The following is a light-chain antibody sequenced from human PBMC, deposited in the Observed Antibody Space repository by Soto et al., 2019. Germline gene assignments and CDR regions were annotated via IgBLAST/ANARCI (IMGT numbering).Light chain of an antibody. CDR2: GVS. J-gene: IGKJ1*01. CDR3: QQYGGPPWT. V-gene: IGKV3-20*01. Sequence: EIVLTQSPGTLSLSPGERATLSCRASQSVSSYLAWYQQKPGQAPSLLIYGVSTRATAISDRFSGSGSGTDFSLTISRLEPDDFAVYFCQQYGGPPWTFGQGTKVEI. CDR1: QSVSSY.